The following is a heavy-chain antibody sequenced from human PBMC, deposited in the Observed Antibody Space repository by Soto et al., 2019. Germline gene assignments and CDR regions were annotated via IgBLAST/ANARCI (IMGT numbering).Heavy chain of an antibody. J-gene: IGHJ6*02. V-gene: IGHV3-30-3*01. D-gene: IGHD1-26*01. Sequence: GGSLRLSCAASGFTFSSYAMHWVRQAPGRGLEWVAVISYDGSNKYYADSVKGRFTISRDNSKNTLYLQMNSLRAEDTAVYYCARVRVGATDTIRYYYGMDVWGQGTTVTVSS. CDR1: GFTFSSYA. CDR3: ARVRVGATDTIRYYYGMDV. CDR2: ISYDGSNK.